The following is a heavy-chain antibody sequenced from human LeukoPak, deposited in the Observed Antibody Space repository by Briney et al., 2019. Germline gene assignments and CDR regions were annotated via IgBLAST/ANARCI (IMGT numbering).Heavy chain of an antibody. CDR1: GFTFSSYS. CDR2: ISSSSSYI. Sequence: GGSLRLSCAASGFTFSSYSMNWVRQAPGKGLEWVSSISSSSSYIYYADSVKGRFAISRDNAKNSLYLQMNSLRAEDTAVYYCARDRVLLYYFDYWGQGTLVTVSS. CDR3: ARDRVLLYYFDY. D-gene: IGHD1-26*01. J-gene: IGHJ4*02. V-gene: IGHV3-21*01.